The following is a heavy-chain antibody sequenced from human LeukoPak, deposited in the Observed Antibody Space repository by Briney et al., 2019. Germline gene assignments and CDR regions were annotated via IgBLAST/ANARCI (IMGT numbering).Heavy chain of an antibody. Sequence: SETLSLTCTASGVSISSSNSYWGWIRQPPGKELEWIGSIYYTGNTYYNASLKSRVTISIDTSKNQISLRLTSVTATDTAVYYCARQTGSGLFILPGGQGTLVTVSS. CDR2: IYYTGNT. J-gene: IGHJ4*02. V-gene: IGHV4-39*01. D-gene: IGHD3/OR15-3a*01. CDR1: GVSISSSNSY. CDR3: ARQTGSGLFILP.